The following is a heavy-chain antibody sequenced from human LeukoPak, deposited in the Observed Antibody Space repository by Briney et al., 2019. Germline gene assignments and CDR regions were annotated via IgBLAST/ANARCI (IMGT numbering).Heavy chain of an antibody. D-gene: IGHD4-17*01. Sequence: PSETLSLTCTVSGGSISSYYWSWIRQPPGKGLEWIGYISYSGSTNDNPSLKSRVTTSVDTSRNQFSLKLSSVTAAVTAVYYCARRNYGDYDHYFDYWGQGTLVTVSS. CDR3: ARRNYGDYDHYFDY. J-gene: IGHJ4*02. CDR1: GGSISSYY. V-gene: IGHV4-59*08. CDR2: ISYSGST.